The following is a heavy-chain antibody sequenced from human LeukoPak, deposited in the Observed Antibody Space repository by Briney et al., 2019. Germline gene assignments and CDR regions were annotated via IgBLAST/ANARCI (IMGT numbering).Heavy chain of an antibody. CDR3: AREYYSDSSGSDY. CDR2: INQDGSEK. J-gene: IGHJ4*02. D-gene: IGHD3-22*01. Sequence: GGSLRLSCAASGFTFSSYWMSWVRQAPGKGLEWVANINQDGSEKYSVDSVKGRFTISRDNAKNSLYLQMNSLRAEDTAVYYCAREYYSDSSGSDYGGQGTLVTVSS. CDR1: GFTFSSYW. V-gene: IGHV3-7*05.